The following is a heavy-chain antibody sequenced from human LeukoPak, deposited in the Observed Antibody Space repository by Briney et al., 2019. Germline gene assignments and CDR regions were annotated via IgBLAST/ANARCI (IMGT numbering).Heavy chain of an antibody. D-gene: IGHD4-23*01. CDR3: ARVGGNSGY. CDR2: IYYSGST. V-gene: IGHV4-59*01. CDR1: GASISSYY. J-gene: IGHJ4*02. Sequence: SETLSLTCTVSGASISSYYWSWIRQPPGKGLEWIGYIYYSGSTNYNPALKSRVTISEDTSKNQISLKLCSVTAADTAVYYCARVGGNSGYWGQGTLVTVSS.